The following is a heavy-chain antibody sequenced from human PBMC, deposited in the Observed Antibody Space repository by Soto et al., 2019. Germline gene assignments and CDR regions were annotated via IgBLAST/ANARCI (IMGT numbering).Heavy chain of an antibody. CDR1: GDSVSSNSVA. CDR3: ARDSPGYGDYVLFDY. Sequence: PSQTLSLTCAISGDSVSSNSVAWNWIGQSPSRGLEWLGRTYYRSKWSNDYAVSVESRITINPDTSKNQFSLQLDSVTPEYTAVYYCARDSPGYGDYVLFDYWGQGTRVTVSS. CDR2: TYYRSKWSN. V-gene: IGHV6-1*01. J-gene: IGHJ4*02. D-gene: IGHD4-17*01.